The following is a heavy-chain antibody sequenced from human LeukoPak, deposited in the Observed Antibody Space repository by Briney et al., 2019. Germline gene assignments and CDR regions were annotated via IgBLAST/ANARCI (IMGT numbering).Heavy chain of an antibody. CDR3: AKGDFNILTGYSYYYYMDV. J-gene: IGHJ6*03. V-gene: IGHV3-23*01. D-gene: IGHD3-9*01. CDR1: GFMFSDYY. Sequence: GGSLRLSCAASGFMFSDYYMSWVRQAPGKGLEWVSIISGSSGSTHYADSVKGRFTISRDNSKNTLYLQMNSLRAEDTAVYYCAKGDFNILTGYSYYYYMDVWGKGTTVTISS. CDR2: ISGSSGST.